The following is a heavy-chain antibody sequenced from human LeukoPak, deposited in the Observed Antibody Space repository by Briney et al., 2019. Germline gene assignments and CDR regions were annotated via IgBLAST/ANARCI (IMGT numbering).Heavy chain of an antibody. CDR3: ARGARDGYNWGFDY. V-gene: IGHV4-39*01. J-gene: IGHJ4*02. Sequence: PSQTLSLTCTVSGGSISSSSYYWGWIRQPPGKGLEWIGSIYYSGSTYYNPSLKSRVTISVDTSKNQFSLKLSSVTAADTAVYYCARGARDGYNWGFDYWGQGTLVTVSS. CDR2: IYYSGST. D-gene: IGHD5-24*01. CDR1: GGSISSSSYY.